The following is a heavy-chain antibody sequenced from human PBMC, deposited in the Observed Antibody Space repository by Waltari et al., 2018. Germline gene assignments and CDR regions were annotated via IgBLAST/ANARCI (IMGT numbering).Heavy chain of an antibody. CDR2: INHSGST. CDR1: GGSFSGYY. CDR3: ARGGRSRGGMDV. Sequence: QVQLQQWGAGLLKPSETLSLTCAVYGGSFSGYYWSWIRQPPGKGLEWIGEINHSGSTSYTPSLKSRVTRSVDTSKNQFSLKLSSVTAADTAVYYCARGGRSRGGMDVWGQGTTVTVSS. V-gene: IGHV4-34*01. D-gene: IGHD3-10*01. J-gene: IGHJ6*02.